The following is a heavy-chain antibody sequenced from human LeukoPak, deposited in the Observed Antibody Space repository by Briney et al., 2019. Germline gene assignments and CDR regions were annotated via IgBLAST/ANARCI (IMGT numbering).Heavy chain of an antibody. Sequence: PGGSLRLSCAASGFTFSNYTMNWVRQAPGKGLEWVSSISSRSSYVYYADSVKGRFTISRDNAKNSLYLQMNSLRAEDTGVYYCAREGVPGATAHHYDYWGQGSLVTVSS. J-gene: IGHJ4*02. CDR2: ISSRSSYV. V-gene: IGHV3-21*01. D-gene: IGHD1-26*01. CDR1: GFTFSNYT. CDR3: AREGVPGATAHHYDY.